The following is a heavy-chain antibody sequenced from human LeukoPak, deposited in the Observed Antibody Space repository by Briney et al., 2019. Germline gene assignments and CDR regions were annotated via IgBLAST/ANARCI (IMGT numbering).Heavy chain of an antibody. V-gene: IGHV1-46*01. J-gene: IGHJ4*02. CDR1: GYTFTSYY. CDR3: ARDLGRGWFGDPLARYFDY. CDR2: INPSGGST. D-gene: IGHD3-10*01. Sequence: GASVKVSCKASGYTFTSYYMHWVRQAPGQGLEWMGIINPSGGSTSYAQKFQGRVTMTRDTSTSTVYMELSSLRSEDTAVYYCARDLGRGWFGDPLARYFDYWGQGTLVTVSS.